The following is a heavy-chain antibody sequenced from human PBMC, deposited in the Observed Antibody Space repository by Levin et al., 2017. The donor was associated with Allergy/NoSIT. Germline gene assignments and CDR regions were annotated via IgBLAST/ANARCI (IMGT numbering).Heavy chain of an antibody. D-gene: IGHD6-19*01. J-gene: IGHJ4*02. Sequence: SETLSLTCTVSGGSISSYYWSWIRQPPGKGLEWIGYIYYSGSTNYNPSLKSRVTISVDTSKNQFSLKLSSVTAADTAVYYCARDPGSGWANFDYWGQGTLVTVSS. V-gene: IGHV4-59*01. CDR1: GGSISSYY. CDR3: ARDPGSGWANFDY. CDR2: IYYSGST.